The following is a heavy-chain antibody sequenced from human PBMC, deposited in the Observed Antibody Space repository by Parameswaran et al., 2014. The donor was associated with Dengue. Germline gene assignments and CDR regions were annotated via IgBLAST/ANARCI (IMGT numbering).Heavy chain of an antibody. D-gene: IGHD1-26*01. CDR2: ISKRATTI. J-gene: IGHJ4*02. CDR3: ARGAQVGEPFFFDS. Sequence: VRQAPGKGLEWVSDISKRATTINYADSVKGRFTISRDNAENSLYLQIDSLRADDTAVYYCARGAQVGEPFFFDSWGQGTLVTVSS. V-gene: IGHV3-11*01.